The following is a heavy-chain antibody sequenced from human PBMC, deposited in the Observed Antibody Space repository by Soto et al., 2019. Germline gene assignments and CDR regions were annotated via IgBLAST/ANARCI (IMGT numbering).Heavy chain of an antibody. J-gene: IGHJ4*02. CDR3: ANSYGDYVSY. V-gene: IGHV4-39*01. Sequence: SETLSLTCTVSGGSISSGGYFWSWIRQPPGKGLEWIGSIYYSGSTYYNPSLKSRVTISVDTSKNQFSLKLSSVTAADTAVYYCANSYGDYVSYWGQGTLVTVSS. CDR1: GGSISSGGYF. D-gene: IGHD4-17*01. CDR2: IYYSGST.